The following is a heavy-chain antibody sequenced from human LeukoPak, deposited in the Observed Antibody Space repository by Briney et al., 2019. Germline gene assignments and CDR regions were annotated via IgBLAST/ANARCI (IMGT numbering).Heavy chain of an antibody. CDR3: VRSHYFAGSGYYYDY. V-gene: IGHV3-74*01. J-gene: IGHJ4*02. CDR2: IDPDGSNT. Sequence: GGSLRLSCAASGFTFGSYWMHWVRQAPGKGLVWVSRIDPDGSNTNYADSVKGRFTISRDNAKNTVDLQMISLRDEDMSVYYCVRSHYFAGSGYYYDYWGQGTLVTVSS. CDR1: GFTFGSYW. D-gene: IGHD3-22*01.